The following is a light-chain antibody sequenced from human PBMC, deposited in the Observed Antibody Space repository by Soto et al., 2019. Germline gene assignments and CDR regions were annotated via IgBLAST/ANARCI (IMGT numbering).Light chain of an antibody. CDR1: QGVSNW. CDR3: QQAGSFPLT. J-gene: IGKJ3*01. CDR2: ATS. V-gene: IGKV1-12*01. Sequence: DIQLTQSPSSVSASVGDRITITCRASQGVSNWLAWYQQKPGRAPNLLIYATSSLHSGVPSRFSGSGSGTDFTLTISSLQAEDVATYYCQQAGSFPLTFGPVTKLYIK.